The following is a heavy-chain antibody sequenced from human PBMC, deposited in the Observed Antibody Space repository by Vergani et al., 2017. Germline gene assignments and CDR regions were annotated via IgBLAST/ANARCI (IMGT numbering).Heavy chain of an antibody. V-gene: IGHV3-33*01. CDR3: ARDGPLYGSGQYYYGMDV. CDR2: IWYDGSNK. D-gene: IGHD3-10*01. Sequence: QVQLVESGGGVVQPGRSLRLSCAASGFTFSSYGMHWVRQAPGKGLEWVAVIWYDGSNKYYADSVKGRFTLSRDNSKNTLYLQINSLRAEDTAAYYCARDGPLYGSGQYYYGMDVWGQGTTVTVSS. J-gene: IGHJ6*02. CDR1: GFTFSSYG.